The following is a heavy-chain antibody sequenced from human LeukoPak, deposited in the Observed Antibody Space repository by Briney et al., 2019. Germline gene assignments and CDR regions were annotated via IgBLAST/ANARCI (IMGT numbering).Heavy chain of an antibody. V-gene: IGHV3-74*01. D-gene: IGHD6-13*01. CDR3: ARDPPSIAAAGLGY. CDR2: INSDGSST. J-gene: IGHJ4*02. Sequence: GGSLRLSCAVSGFTFSSYWMHWVRQAPVKGLVWVSRINSDGSSTSYADSVKGRFTISRDNAKNTLYLQMNSLRAEDTAVYYCARDPPSIAAAGLGYWGQGTLVTVSS. CDR1: GFTFSSYW.